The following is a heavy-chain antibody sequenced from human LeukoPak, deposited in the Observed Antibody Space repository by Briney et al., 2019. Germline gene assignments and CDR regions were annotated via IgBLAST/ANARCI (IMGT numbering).Heavy chain of an antibody. CDR3: ATDGGYGYKGPFSSYVDY. Sequence: GGSLTLTCAGSGFTFSSLHMHWVRQAPGKGLEWVAVISYDGSNKYYADSVKGRFTISRDNSKNTLYLQLNSLRAEDTAVYYCATDGGYGYKGPFSSYVDYWGQGTLVTVSS. CDR1: GFTFSSLH. CDR2: ISYDGSNK. D-gene: IGHD5-24*01. J-gene: IGHJ4*02. V-gene: IGHV3-30*03.